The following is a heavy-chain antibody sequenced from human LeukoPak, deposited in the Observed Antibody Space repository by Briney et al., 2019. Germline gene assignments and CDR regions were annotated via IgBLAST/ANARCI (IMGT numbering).Heavy chain of an antibody. CDR2: IASDGFMA. J-gene: IGHJ5*02. D-gene: IGHD3/OR15-3a*01. Sequence: GGSLRLSCAASGFTFTSYPMIWVRQAPGKGLEWVATIASDGFMAYYADSLKGRFVISRDNSQQTIYLQMNSLRADDTAVYYCAKDLFLFFGDTRGQGPLVTVSS. V-gene: IGHV3-23*01. CDR1: GFTFTSYP. CDR3: AKDLFLFFGDT.